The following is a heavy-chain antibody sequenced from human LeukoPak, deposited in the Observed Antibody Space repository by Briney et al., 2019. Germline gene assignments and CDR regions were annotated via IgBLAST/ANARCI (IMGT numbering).Heavy chain of an antibody. CDR3: AKDCRSYCSSTSCYPLFVP. CDR2: IRYDGSNK. D-gene: IGHD2-2*01. J-gene: IGHJ5*02. CDR1: GFTFSSYG. Sequence: GGSLRLSCAASGFTFSSYGMHWVRQAPGKGLEWVAFIRYDGSNKYYADSVKGRFTISRDNSKNTLYLQMNSLRAEDTAVYYCAKDCRSYCSSTSCYPLFVPWGQGTLVTVSS. V-gene: IGHV3-30*02.